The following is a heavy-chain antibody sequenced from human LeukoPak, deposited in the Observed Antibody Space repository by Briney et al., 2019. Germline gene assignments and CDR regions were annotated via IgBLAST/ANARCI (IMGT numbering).Heavy chain of an antibody. J-gene: IGHJ4*02. Sequence: GGSLRLSCAASGFTFSSYAMHWVRQAPGKGLEWVAGISYDGSNKYYADSVKGRFPISRDNSKNPLYLQMNSLRAEDTAVYYCARDLLSFLVVVVAATPYFDYWGQGTLVTVSS. CDR3: ARDLLSFLVVVVAATPYFDY. CDR2: ISYDGSNK. D-gene: IGHD2-15*01. V-gene: IGHV3-30*04. CDR1: GFTFSSYA.